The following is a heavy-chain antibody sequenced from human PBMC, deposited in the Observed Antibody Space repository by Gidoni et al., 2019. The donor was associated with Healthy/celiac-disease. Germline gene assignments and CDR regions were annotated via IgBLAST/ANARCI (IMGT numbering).Heavy chain of an antibody. CDR2: ISSRRSYI. D-gene: IGHD3-16*02. CDR1: GVTVSSDS. Sequence: EEQQEESGGGLVKPGGALRRSCAASGVTVSSDSRNWVRQAQGKGLAWVSSISSRRSYISSADSVNVRFPTSRDNAQNSLYLQMNSLRAEDTAVYYCARDTRLRLWELSLSQGPNYYYYGMDVWGHGTTVTVSS. CDR3: ARDTRLRLWELSLSQGPNYYYYGMDV. V-gene: IGHV3-21*01. J-gene: IGHJ6*02.